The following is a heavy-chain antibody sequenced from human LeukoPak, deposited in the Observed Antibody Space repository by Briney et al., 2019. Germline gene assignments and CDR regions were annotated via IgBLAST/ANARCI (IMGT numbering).Heavy chain of an antibody. CDR1: GDSVSSTSAA. CDR2: TYYRSKWYH. J-gene: IGHJ4*02. D-gene: IGHD1-26*01. CDR3: ARGDLVGATTGFDY. Sequence: SQTLSLTCAISGDSVSSTSAAWNSIRQPPSRGLEWLGRTYYRSKWYHDCADSVKSRISINPDTSKNQFSLQLNSVTPEDTAVYFCARGDLVGATTGFDYWGQGTLVTVSS. V-gene: IGHV6-1*01.